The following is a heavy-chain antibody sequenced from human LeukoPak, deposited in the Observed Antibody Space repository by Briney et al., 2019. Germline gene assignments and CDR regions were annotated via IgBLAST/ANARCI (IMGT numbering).Heavy chain of an antibody. D-gene: IGHD3-16*01. CDR1: GYTFSDYA. CDR3: ARGLSLILMSYMDV. V-gene: IGHV1-18*01. J-gene: IGHJ6*04. Sequence: RASVEVSCKASGYTFSDYAITWARQVPGQGLEWMGWISPKNADTHLAQKLQGRVTMTTDTSTSTAFLELRSLRSDDTAVYFCARGLSLILMSYMDVWGKGTTVNVSS. CDR2: ISPKNADT.